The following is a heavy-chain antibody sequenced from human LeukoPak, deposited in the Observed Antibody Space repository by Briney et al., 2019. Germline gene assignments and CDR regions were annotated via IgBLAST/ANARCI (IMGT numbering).Heavy chain of an antibody. J-gene: IGHJ4*02. CDR2: IYPDDSDT. CDR1: GYSFTTHW. Sequence: GESLKISYKASGYSFTTHWIGWVRQMPGKGLEWMGIIYPDDSDTKYSPSFQGQVTISADKSISTAFLQWSSLKASDTAMYYCASATGSYSYFDYRGQGTLVTVSS. D-gene: IGHD1-26*01. V-gene: IGHV5-51*01. CDR3: ASATGSYSYFDY.